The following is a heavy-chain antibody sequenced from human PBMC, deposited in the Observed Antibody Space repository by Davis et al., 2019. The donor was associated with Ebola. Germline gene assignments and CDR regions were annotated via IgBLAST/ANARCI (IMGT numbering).Heavy chain of an antibody. CDR2: IHYSGTT. D-gene: IGHD3-10*01. CDR1: GGSISSGDYF. Sequence: MPSETLSLTCTVSGGSISSGDYFWSWIRQPPGEGLEWIANIHYSGTTYYNPSLQSRVIISVDTSKNRFSLKLNSVTAADTAVYYCARRGKILLWFGELTDWFDPWGQGTLVTVSS. J-gene: IGHJ5*02. CDR3: ARRGKILLWFGELTDWFDP. V-gene: IGHV4-30-4*01.